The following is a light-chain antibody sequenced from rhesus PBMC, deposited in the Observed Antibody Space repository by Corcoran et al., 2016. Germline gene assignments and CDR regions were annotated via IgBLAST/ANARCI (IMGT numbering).Light chain of an antibody. V-gene: IGKV1-22*01. J-gene: IGKJ2*01. Sequence: DIQMTQSPSSLSVSIGDTVTITCRASQGISSWLAWYQQKPGKAPKLLIYKAYLLQSGVPSRFSGSGSGTDFTLTISRMQSEDLATSYCQRYSSRPYSFGQRTKVEIK. CDR2: KAY. CDR3: QRYSSRPYS. CDR1: QGISSW.